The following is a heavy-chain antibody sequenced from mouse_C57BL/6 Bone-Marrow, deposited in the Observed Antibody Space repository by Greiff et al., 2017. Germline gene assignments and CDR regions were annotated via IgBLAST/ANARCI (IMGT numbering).Heavy chain of an antibody. D-gene: IGHD1-1*01. CDR3: ARDYYGSSPSFAY. CDR2: INPYNGDT. Sequence: VQLQQSGPELVKPGDSVKISCKASGYSFTGYFMNWVMQSHGKSLEWIGRINPYNGDTFYNQKFKGKATLTVDKSSSTANMELRSLTSEDSAVXYCARDYYGSSPSFAYWGQGTLVTVSA. CDR1: GYSFTGYF. V-gene: IGHV1-20*01. J-gene: IGHJ3*01.